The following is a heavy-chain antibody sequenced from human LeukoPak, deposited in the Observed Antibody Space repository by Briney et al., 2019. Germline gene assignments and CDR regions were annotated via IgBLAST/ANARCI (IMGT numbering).Heavy chain of an antibody. V-gene: IGHV1-24*01. CDR1: GYTLTELS. D-gene: IGHD2-8*01. J-gene: IGHJ4*02. CDR3: ARGLMGNFDY. CDR2: FDPEDGET. Sequence: ASVKVSCKVSGYTLTELSMHWVRQAPGKGLEWMGGFDPEDGETIYAQKFQGRVTMTRNTSISTAYMELSSLRSEDTAVYYCARGLMGNFDYWGQGTLVTVSS.